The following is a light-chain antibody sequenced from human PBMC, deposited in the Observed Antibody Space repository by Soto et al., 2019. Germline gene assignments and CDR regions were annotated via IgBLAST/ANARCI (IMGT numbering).Light chain of an antibody. CDR3: SSYTSITTLVL. V-gene: IGLV2-14*01. J-gene: IGLJ2*01. CDR1: RSDIGGRDF. CDR2: AVT. Sequence: QSALTQPASVSGAPGQSITLSCTGNRSDIGGRDFVSWYQQHPGKAPKLMIYAVTNRPSGVSSRFSGSKSGNTASLTISGLQAEDAADYYCSSYTSITTLVLFGGGTKLTVL.